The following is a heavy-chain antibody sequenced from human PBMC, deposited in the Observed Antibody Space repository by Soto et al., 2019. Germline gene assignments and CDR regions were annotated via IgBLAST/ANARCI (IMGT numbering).Heavy chain of an antibody. D-gene: IGHD6-19*01. V-gene: IGHV1-46*01. CDR2: INPNGGST. J-gene: IGHJ6*03. Sequence: ASVKVSCKASGYIFINYYIHWVRQAPGQGLEWIGIINPNGGSTNYAQKFRGRVTMARDTSTSTVYMDLSSLRSDDTAVYYCARDRGVAPPVAGNTHYYYYMDVWGKGTTVTVSS. CDR3: ARDRGVAPPVAGNTHYYYYMDV. CDR1: GYIFINYY.